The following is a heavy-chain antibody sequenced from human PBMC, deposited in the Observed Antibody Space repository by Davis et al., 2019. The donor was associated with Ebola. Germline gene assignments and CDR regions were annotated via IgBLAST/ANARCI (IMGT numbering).Heavy chain of an antibody. CDR1: GGSISSYY. V-gene: IGHV4-39*01. CDR3: ARQGDSSSWYGYYFDY. CDR2: IYYSGIT. J-gene: IGHJ4*02. Sequence: SETLSLTCTVSGGSISSYYWSWIRQPPRKGLEWIGSIYYSGITYYNPSLKSRVTISVDTSKNQFSLKLRSVTAADTAVYYCARQGDSSSWYGYYFDYWGQGTLVTVSS. D-gene: IGHD6-13*01.